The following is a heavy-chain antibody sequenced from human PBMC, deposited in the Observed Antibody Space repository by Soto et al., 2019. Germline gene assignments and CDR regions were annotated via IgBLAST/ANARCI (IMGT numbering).Heavy chain of an antibody. J-gene: IGHJ6*02. CDR1: GGSISSGGYY. CDR3: ARDRYEVKAPKFGELFSPSLEFHYYYYYGMDV. Sequence: QVQLQESGPGLVKPSQTLSLTCTVSGGSISSGGYYWSWIRQHPGKGLEWIGYIYYSGSTYYNPSLKSRVTISVDTSKNQFSLKLSSVTAADTAVYYCARDRYEVKAPKFGELFSPSLEFHYYYYYGMDVWGQGTTVTVSS. D-gene: IGHD3-10*01. CDR2: IYYSGST. V-gene: IGHV4-31*03.